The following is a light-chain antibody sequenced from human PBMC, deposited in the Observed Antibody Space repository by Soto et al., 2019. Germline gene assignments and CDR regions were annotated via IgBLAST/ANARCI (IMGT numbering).Light chain of an antibody. V-gene: IGKV3-15*01. CDR1: QSVSSSY. Sequence: EIVLTQSPGTLSLSPGERATLSCRASQSVSSSYFAWYQQKPGQAPRLLIYGASTRATGIPARFSGSGSATEFTLTVSSLQSEDSAVYYCQQYLNWPITFGQGTRLEI. J-gene: IGKJ5*01. CDR3: QQYLNWPIT. CDR2: GAS.